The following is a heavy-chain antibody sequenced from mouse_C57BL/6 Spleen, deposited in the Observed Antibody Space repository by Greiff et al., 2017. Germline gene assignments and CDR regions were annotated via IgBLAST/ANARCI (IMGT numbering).Heavy chain of an antibody. Sequence: VQLVESGAELVRPGASVTLSCKASGYTFTDYEMHWVKQTPVHGLEWIGAIDPETGGTAYNQKFKGKAILTADKSSSTAYMELRSLTSEDAAVYYCTRYLTGGGFAYWGQGTLVTVSA. J-gene: IGHJ3*01. D-gene: IGHD4-1*01. CDR1: GYTFTDYE. CDR3: TRYLTGGGFAY. CDR2: IDPETGGT. V-gene: IGHV1-15*01.